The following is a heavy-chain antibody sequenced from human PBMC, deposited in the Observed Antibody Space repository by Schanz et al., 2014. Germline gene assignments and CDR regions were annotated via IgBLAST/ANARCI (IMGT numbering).Heavy chain of an antibody. CDR3: ARDFDDRRCYGSGYCLGDCMDV. D-gene: IGHD3-10*01. Sequence: QVQLVESGGGVVQFGRSLRLSCAASGFTFSSYAMSWIRQAPGTGLEWVSDISSGSSYANYADSVKGRFTISRDNAKNSLYLQMNSLRAEDTAVYYCARDFDDRRCYGSGYCLGDCMDVWGQGTTVTVSS. J-gene: IGHJ6*02. V-gene: IGHV3-11*05. CDR2: ISSGSSYA. CDR1: GFTFSSYA.